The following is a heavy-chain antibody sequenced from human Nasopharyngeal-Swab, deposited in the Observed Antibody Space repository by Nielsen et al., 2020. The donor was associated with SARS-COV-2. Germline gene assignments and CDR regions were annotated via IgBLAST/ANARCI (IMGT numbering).Heavy chain of an antibody. J-gene: IGHJ6*03. CDR1: GYSFTSNW. Sequence: KVSCKGSGYSFTSNWIGWVRQMPGKGLEWMGIIYPGDSDTRYSPSFQRQVTILADKSISTAYLQWSSLKASDTAMYYCARLIRSQGYYYYMDVWGKGTTVTVSS. CDR3: ARLIRSQGYYYYMDV. V-gene: IGHV5-51*01. CDR2: IYPGDSDT. D-gene: IGHD3-16*01.